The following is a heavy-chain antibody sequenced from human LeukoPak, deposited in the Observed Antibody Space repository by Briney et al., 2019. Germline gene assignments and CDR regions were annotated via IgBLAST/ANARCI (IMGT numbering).Heavy chain of an antibody. J-gene: IGHJ4*02. CDR3: ARHPAPSPNLDY. Sequence: GASVKVSCKASGYTFTSYGISWVRQMPGKGLEWMGRIDPSDSYTNYSPSFQGHVTISADKSISTAYLQWSSLKASDTAMYYCARHPAPSPNLDYWGQGTLVTVSS. CDR2: IDPSDSYT. V-gene: IGHV5-10-1*01. CDR1: GYTFTSYG.